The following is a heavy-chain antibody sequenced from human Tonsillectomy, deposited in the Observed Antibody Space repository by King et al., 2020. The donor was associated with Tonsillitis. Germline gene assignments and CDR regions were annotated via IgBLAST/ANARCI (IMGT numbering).Heavy chain of an antibody. CDR2: ISYDGSNE. V-gene: IGHV3-30*18. CDR1: GFTFSSYG. CDR3: AKYLWYGSGSYPIDY. J-gene: IGHJ4*02. D-gene: IGHD3-10*01. Sequence: VQLVESGGGVVQPGRSLRLSCAASGFTFSSYGMHWVRQAPGKGLEWVAVISYDGSNEYYADSVKGRFTISRDNSKNTLHPQMNSLRAEDTAVYYCAKYLWYGSGSYPIDYWGQGTLVTVSS.